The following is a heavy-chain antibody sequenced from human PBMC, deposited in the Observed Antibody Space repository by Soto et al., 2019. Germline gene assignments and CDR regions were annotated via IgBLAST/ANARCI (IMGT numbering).Heavy chain of an antibody. CDR2: IYYSGST. CDR3: ARDLIEGGYCGGDCYPGFDP. CDR1: GGSVSSGSYY. V-gene: IGHV4-61*01. D-gene: IGHD2-21*02. Sequence: SETLSLTCTVSGGSVSSGSYYWSWIRQPPGKGLEWIGYIYYSGSTNYNPSLKSRVTISVDTSKNQFSLKLSSVTAADTAVYYCARDLIEGGYCGGDCYPGFDPWGQGTLVTVSS. J-gene: IGHJ5*02.